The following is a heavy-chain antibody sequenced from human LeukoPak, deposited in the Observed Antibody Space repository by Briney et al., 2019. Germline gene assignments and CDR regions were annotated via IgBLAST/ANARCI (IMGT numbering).Heavy chain of an antibody. CDR2: ISYDGSTI. CDR3: AKGVGSTGSYFDY. Sequence: GGSQRLSCAASGFTFSSYGIHWVRQAPGKGLEWVAVISYDGSTIYYADSVKGRFTISRDNSKDTLYLQMNSLRADDTAVYYCAKGVGSTGSYFDYWGQGTLVTVSP. CDR1: GFTFSSYG. V-gene: IGHV3-30*18. J-gene: IGHJ4*02. D-gene: IGHD1-26*01.